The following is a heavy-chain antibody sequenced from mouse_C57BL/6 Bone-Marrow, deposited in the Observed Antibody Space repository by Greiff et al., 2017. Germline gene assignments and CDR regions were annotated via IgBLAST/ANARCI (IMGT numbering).Heavy chain of an antibody. CDR2: IRLKSDNYAT. D-gene: IGHD2-12*01. CDR3: TDDGYFDY. J-gene: IGHJ2*01. CDR1: GFTFSNYW. V-gene: IGHV6-3*01. Sequence: EVMLVESGGGLVQPGGSMKLSCVASGFTFSNYWMNWVRQSPEKGLEWVAQIRLKSDNYATHYAESVKGRFTISSDDSKSSVYLQMNNLRAEDTGIYYCTDDGYFDYWCQGTTHTVSS.